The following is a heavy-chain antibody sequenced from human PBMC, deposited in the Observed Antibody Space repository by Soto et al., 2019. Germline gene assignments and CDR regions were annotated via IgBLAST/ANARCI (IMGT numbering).Heavy chain of an antibody. J-gene: IGHJ6*03. CDR3: AKEGGDYVDPYYYYYYYLDV. Sequence: AGSLRLSCAASGFTFSGYAMSWVRQAPGKGLEWVSAISGSGGSTYYADSVRGRFTISRDNSKNTLYLQMNSLRAEDTAVYYCAKEGGDYVDPYYYYYYYLDVWGKGTTVTVSS. CDR2: ISGSGGST. D-gene: IGHD4-17*01. V-gene: IGHV3-23*01. CDR1: GFTFSGYA.